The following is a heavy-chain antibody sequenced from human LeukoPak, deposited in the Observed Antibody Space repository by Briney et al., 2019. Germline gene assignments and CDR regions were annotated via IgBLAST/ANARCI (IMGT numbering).Heavy chain of an antibody. V-gene: IGHV4-31*03. CDR3: ARSGSYSPYYFDY. Sequence: SETLSLTCTVSGGSISSGGYSWSWIRQHPGKGLEWIGYIYYSGSTYYNPSLKSRVTISVDTSKNQFSLKLSSVTAADTAVYYCARSGSYSPYYFDYWGQGTLVTVSS. D-gene: IGHD1-26*01. CDR2: IYYSGST. J-gene: IGHJ4*02. CDR1: GGSISSGGYS.